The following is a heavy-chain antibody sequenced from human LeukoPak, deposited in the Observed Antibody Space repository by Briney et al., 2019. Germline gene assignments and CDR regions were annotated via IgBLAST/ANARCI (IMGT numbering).Heavy chain of an antibody. V-gene: IGHV3-30*02. Sequence: QTGGSLRLSCAASGFTFSSYAMHWVRQAPGKGLEWVAFIRNDGSNKYYADSVKGRFTISRDNSKNTLYLQINSLRAEDTAVYYCAKDQSSFCSRSSCYGLHYWGQGTLVTVSS. J-gene: IGHJ4*02. CDR1: GFTFSSYA. CDR3: AKDQSSFCSRSSCYGLHY. CDR2: IRNDGSNK. D-gene: IGHD2-2*01.